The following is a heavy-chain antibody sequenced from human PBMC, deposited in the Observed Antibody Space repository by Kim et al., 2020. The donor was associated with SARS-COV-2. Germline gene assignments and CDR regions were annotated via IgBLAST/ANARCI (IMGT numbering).Heavy chain of an antibody. CDR1: GFTFSDYA. Sequence: GGSLRLSCAASGFTFSDYAMHWVRRAPGKGLEWVACIRSKVNDSTSAYSVSGRVSFSISNADYTLKLHLNSNSPKNTAASVCSCKGVRASSLALGDAYD. CDR3: KGVRASSLALGDAYD. J-gene: IGHJ3*02. V-gene: IGHV3-73*01. D-gene: IGHD3-10*01. CDR2: IRSKVNDSTS.